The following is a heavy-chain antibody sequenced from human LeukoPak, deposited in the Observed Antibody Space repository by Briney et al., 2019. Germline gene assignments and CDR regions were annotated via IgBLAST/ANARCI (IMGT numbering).Heavy chain of an antibody. CDR2: IIPILGVA. CDR3: AREGYDLWSGLNRQNNPNNSFDT. CDR1: GGTFSSYA. Sequence: ASVKVSCKASGGTFSSYAISWVRQAPGQGLEWMGRIIPILGVANYAQKFQGRVTITADKSTSTAYMELSRLRSDDTAVYYCAREGYDLWSGLNRQNNPNNSFDTWGQGTLVTVSS. J-gene: IGHJ5*01. V-gene: IGHV1-69*04. D-gene: IGHD3-3*01.